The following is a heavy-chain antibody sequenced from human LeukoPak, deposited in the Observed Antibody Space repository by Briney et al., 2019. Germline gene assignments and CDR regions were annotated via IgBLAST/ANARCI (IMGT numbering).Heavy chain of an antibody. CDR1: GFTFSISS. V-gene: IGHV3-48*02. Sequence: GGALRVSCAASGFTFSISSMNWVRQAPGKGLEWVSFISSSSTTIYYVDSVKGRFTISRDNAKNSLYLQMNSLRDEDTAVYYCARGGGSGLAYWGQGTLVTVSS. J-gene: IGHJ4*02. CDR3: ARGGGSGLAY. CDR2: ISSSSTTI. D-gene: IGHD3-10*01.